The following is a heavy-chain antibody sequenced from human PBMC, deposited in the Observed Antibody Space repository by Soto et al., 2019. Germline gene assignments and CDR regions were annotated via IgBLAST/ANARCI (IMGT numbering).Heavy chain of an antibody. V-gene: IGHV3-9*01. CDR3: ASRKVDGSFWYFDL. CDR1: GFTFDDFA. J-gene: IGHJ2*01. CDR2: ISWDGNTL. Sequence: DVQLVESGGGLVQPGRSLRLSCAASGFTFDDFAMQWVRQAPGKGLEWVSGISWDGNTLNYADSVKGRFTTSRDNFKKSMYLDMNSLRVEDTAFYYCASRKVDGSFWYFDLWGRGTLVTVSS. D-gene: IGHD6-19*01.